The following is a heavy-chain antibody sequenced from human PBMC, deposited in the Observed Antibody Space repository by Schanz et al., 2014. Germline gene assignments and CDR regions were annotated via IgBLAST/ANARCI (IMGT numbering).Heavy chain of an antibody. V-gene: IGHV3-33*01. CDR1: GFTFSSYG. CDR3: ASPSGYSDYGTYFDS. Sequence: QVQLVESGGGVVQFGRSLRLSCVASGFTFSSYGMHWVRQAPGKGLEWVAFIWYDGSNKYYADSVKGRFTISRDNSKNTLYLQMNSLRAEDTSVYYCASPSGYSDYGTYFDSWGQGTLVTVSS. D-gene: IGHD5-12*01. CDR2: IWYDGSNK. J-gene: IGHJ4*02.